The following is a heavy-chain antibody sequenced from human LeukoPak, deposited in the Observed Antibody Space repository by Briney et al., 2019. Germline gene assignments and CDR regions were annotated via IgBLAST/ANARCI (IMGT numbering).Heavy chain of an antibody. CDR1: GYTFTSYD. Sequence: GASVTVSCKASGYTFTSYDINWVRQATGQGLEGMGWMNPNSCNTGYAQKFQDRVTMTRNTSTSTAYMELSSLRSEDTAVYYCARGRVRVPDYWGQGTLVTVSS. V-gene: IGHV1-8*01. D-gene: IGHD2-21*01. J-gene: IGHJ4*02. CDR2: MNPNSCNT. CDR3: ARGRVRVPDY.